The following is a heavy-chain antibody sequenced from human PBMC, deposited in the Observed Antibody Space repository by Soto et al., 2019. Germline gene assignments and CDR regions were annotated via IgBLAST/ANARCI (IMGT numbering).Heavy chain of an antibody. Sequence: QVQLVQSGAEVKKPGSSVKVSCEASGGTFTNYIFSWVRQAPGQGLEWMGRFIPIQGKADYALKFQDRVTFTADESTKTVYMGMRGRRPEDTALYLCAISFVIVHIGYMDVWGKGTAISVSS. CDR2: FIPIQGKA. CDR3: AISFVIVHIGYMDV. J-gene: IGHJ6*03. V-gene: IGHV1-69*02. D-gene: IGHD2-15*01. CDR1: GGTFTNYI.